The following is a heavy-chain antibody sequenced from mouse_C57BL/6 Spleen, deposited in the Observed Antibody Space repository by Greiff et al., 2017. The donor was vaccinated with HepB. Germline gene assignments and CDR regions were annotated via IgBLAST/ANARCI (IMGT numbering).Heavy chain of an antibody. CDR3: ARREGYGWYFDV. D-gene: IGHD2-2*01. J-gene: IGHJ1*03. CDR1: GYTFTSYW. CDR2: IDPSDSYT. V-gene: IGHV1-59*01. Sequence: QVQLQQSGAELVRPGTSVKLSCKASGYTFTSYWMHWVKQRPGQGLEWIGVIDPSDSYTNYNQKFKGKATLTVDTSSSTAYMQLSSLTSEDSAVYYCARREGYGWYFDVWGTGTTVTVSS.